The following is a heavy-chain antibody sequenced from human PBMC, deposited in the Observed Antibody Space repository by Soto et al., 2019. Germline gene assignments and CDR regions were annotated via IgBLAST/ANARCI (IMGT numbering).Heavy chain of an antibody. V-gene: IGHV3-66*01. CDR1: GITVYNNY. J-gene: IGHJ6*04. CDR3: ARDVGV. Sequence: EVQLVESGGGLVQRGGSLRLSCAASGITVYNNYMSWVRQAPGKGLEWVSVIYSGGGTSYADSVKGRFTISRDGSKNTVYLQMNSLRAEDTAVYYCARDVGVWGMGTTVTVSS. CDR2: IYSGGGT.